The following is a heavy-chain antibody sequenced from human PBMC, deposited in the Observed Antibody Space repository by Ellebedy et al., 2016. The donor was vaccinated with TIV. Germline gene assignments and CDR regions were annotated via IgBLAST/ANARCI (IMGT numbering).Heavy chain of an antibody. CDR1: GGSFLGYY. Sequence: SETLSLTXTVQGGSFLGYYWSWIRQSPGKGLQWIGELNPSGGTNYTTSLKSRLTMSIDTSKRQISLNLKSATAADTAVYYCARGRRFSASFHPMMSTFEVWGQGTSVIVSS. J-gene: IGHJ3*01. D-gene: IGHD3-10*01. CDR3: ARGRRFSASFHPMMSTFEV. CDR2: LNPSGGT. V-gene: IGHV4-34*01.